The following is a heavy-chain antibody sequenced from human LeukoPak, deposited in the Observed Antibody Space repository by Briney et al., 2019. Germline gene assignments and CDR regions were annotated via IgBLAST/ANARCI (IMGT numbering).Heavy chain of an antibody. CDR2: IYTSGST. D-gene: IGHD3-3*01. CDR1: GGSISSYY. V-gene: IGHV4-4*07. Sequence: SETLSLTCTVSGGSISSYYWSWIRQPAGKGLEWIGRIYTSGSTNYNPSLKSRVTMSEDTSKNQFSLKLSSVAAADTAVYYCARLKDYDFWSGYWQYYFDYWGQGTLVTVSS. J-gene: IGHJ4*02. CDR3: ARLKDYDFWSGYWQYYFDY.